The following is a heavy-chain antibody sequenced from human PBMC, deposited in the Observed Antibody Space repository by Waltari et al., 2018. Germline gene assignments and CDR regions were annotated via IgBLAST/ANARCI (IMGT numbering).Heavy chain of an antibody. J-gene: IGHJ4*02. D-gene: IGHD5-12*01. V-gene: IGHV1-69*13. CDR1: GGTFSSHA. Sequence: VQLVQSGAAVTKPGSSVKVSCKAPGGTFSSHAIIRARQAPGQGLGWMGAIMPIFGTANYAQKFQGRVTITADESTSTAYMELSSLRSEDTAVYYCASLRDGYNFHCDYWGQGTLVTVSS. CDR2: IMPIFGTA. CDR3: ASLRDGYNFHCDY.